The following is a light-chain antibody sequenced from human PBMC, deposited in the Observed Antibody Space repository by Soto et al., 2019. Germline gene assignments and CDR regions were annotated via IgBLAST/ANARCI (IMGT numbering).Light chain of an antibody. CDR1: QGVGRW. CDR3: QQANSFPLT. Sequence: DIQMTQSPSSVSASVGDTVTITCRASQGVGRWLAWYQQKPRKAPKLLIYVVSTLQSGVPSRFSGSGSGTDFTLTISSLQPEDFATYYCQQANSFPLTFGGGTEVEIK. V-gene: IGKV1-12*01. CDR2: VVS. J-gene: IGKJ4*01.